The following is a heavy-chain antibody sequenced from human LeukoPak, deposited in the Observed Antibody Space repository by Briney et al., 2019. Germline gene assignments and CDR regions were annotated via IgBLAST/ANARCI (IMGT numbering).Heavy chain of an antibody. CDR1: GGTFSSYG. J-gene: IGHJ6*02. D-gene: IGHD4-17*01. CDR3: ATYPSGGDYRYYYYYGMDV. V-gene: IGHV1-69*13. CDR2: IIPVFGTA. Sequence: SVNVSCKASGGTFSSYGISWVRQAPGEGLEWMGGIIPVFGTANYAQKFQGRVTITADESTSTAYMELSSLRSDDTAVYYCATYPSGGDYRYYYYYGMDVWGQGTTVTVSS.